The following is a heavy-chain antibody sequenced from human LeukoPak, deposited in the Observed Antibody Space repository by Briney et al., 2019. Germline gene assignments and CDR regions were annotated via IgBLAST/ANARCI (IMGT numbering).Heavy chain of an antibody. V-gene: IGHV3-30-3*02. D-gene: IGHD3-16*02. CDR1: GFTFSSYA. CDR2: ISYDGSNK. J-gene: IGHJ4*02. Sequence: GGSLRLSCAASGFTFSSYAMHWVRQAPGKGLEWVAVISYDGSNKYYADSVKGRFTISRDNAKNSLYLQMNSLRAEDTAIYYCAKSLSGFDYWGQGTLVTVSS. CDR3: AKSLSGFDY.